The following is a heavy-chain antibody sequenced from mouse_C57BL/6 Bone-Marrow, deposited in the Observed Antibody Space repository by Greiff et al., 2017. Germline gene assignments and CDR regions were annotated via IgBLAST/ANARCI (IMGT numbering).Heavy chain of an antibody. D-gene: IGHD1-1*01. V-gene: IGHV1-64*01. CDR2: IHPNSGST. Sequence: VKLQQPGAELVKPGASVKLSCKASGYTFTSYWMHWVKQRPGQGLEWIGMIHPNSGSTNYNEKFKSKATLTVDKSSSTAYMQLSSLTSEDSAVYYCARSLDYGSRNWYFDVWGTGTTVTVSS. CDR1: GYTFTSYW. J-gene: IGHJ1*03. CDR3: ARSLDYGSRNWYFDV.